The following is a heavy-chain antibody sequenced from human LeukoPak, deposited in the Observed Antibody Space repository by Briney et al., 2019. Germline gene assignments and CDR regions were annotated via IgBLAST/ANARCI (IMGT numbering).Heavy chain of an antibody. CDR1: GFTFSSYA. Sequence: GGSLRLSCAASGFTFSSYAMHWVRQAPGKGLEWVAVISYDGSNKYYADSVKGRFTISRDNSENTLYLQMNSLRAEDTAVYYCARGWAFLDAFDIWGQGTMVTVSS. J-gene: IGHJ3*02. D-gene: IGHD2/OR15-2a*01. CDR3: ARGWAFLDAFDI. V-gene: IGHV3-30*04. CDR2: ISYDGSNK.